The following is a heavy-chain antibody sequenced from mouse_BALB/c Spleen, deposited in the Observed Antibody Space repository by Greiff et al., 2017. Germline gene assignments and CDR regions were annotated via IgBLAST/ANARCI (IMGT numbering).Heavy chain of an antibody. CDR1: GFTFSSFG. V-gene: IGHV5-17*02. D-gene: IGHD2-14*01. J-gene: IGHJ4*01. CDR3: ARSYRGFYYYAMDY. CDR2: ISSGSSTI. Sequence: EVNVVESGGGLVQPGGSRKLSCAASGFTFSSFGMHWVRQAPEKGLEWVAYISSGSSTIYYADTVKGRFTISRDNPKNTLFLQMTSLRSEDTAMYYCARSYRGFYYYAMDYWGQGTSVTVSS.